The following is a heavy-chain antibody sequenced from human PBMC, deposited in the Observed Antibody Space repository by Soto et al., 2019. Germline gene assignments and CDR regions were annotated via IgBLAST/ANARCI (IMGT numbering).Heavy chain of an antibody. CDR1: GASITSNNYY. Sequence: QLQLQESGPGLVKPSETLSLTCTVSGASITSNNYYWDWIRQPPGEGLEWIGNVYYSGNNHYNPSLNSRVTMSVDTSTNQFSLRLSSVTAADTAVYYCARHPRYSFTTWDESFDIWGQGTMVTVSS. CDR3: ARHPRYSFTTWDESFDI. CDR2: VYYSGNN. V-gene: IGHV4-39*01. J-gene: IGHJ3*02. D-gene: IGHD6-13*01.